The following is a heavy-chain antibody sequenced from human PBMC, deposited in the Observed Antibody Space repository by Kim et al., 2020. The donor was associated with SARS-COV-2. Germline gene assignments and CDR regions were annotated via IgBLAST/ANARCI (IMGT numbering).Heavy chain of an antibody. V-gene: IGHV4-59*01. CDR2: IHYSGST. CDR1: VGSISNYY. J-gene: IGHJ4*02. CDR3: ARSGYSYGTGYYFDY. D-gene: IGHD5-18*01. Sequence: SETLSLTCTVSVGSISNYYWSWIRQSPGKGLELIGYIHYSGSTNYNPSLKSRVTISVDTSKNQFSLKLSSVTAADTAVYYCARSGYSYGTGYYFDYWGQGTLVTLSS.